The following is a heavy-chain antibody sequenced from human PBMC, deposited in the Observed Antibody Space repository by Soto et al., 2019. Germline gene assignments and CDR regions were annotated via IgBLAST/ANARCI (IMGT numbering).Heavy chain of an antibody. D-gene: IGHD2-2*01. Sequence: PGGSLRLSCASSGSTFISYAMSWVRQAPGKGLEWVSAISGSGGSTYYADSVKGRFTISRDNSKSTLYLQMNSLRAEDTAVYYCAKDSGVVPAAIDYWGQGTLVTVSS. J-gene: IGHJ4*02. CDR1: GSTFISYA. V-gene: IGHV3-23*01. CDR2: ISGSGGST. CDR3: AKDSGVVPAAIDY.